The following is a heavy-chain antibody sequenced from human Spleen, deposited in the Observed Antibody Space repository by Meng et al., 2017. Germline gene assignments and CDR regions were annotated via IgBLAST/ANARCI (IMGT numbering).Heavy chain of an antibody. Sequence: GESLKISCAASGFTASSNEMSWVRQAPGKGLEWVSSISGDSTYYADSGKGRFTISRDNSKNTLHLQMNSLRAEDTAVYYCARSPIDKYDLSALPLDYWGQGTQVTVSS. CDR2: ISGDST. CDR3: ARSPIDKYDLSALPLDY. J-gene: IGHJ4*02. CDR1: GFTASSNE. V-gene: IGHV3-38-3*01. D-gene: IGHD3-22*01.